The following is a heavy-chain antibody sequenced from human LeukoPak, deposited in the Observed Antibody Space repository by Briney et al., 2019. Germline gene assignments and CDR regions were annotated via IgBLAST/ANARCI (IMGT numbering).Heavy chain of an antibody. CDR2: ISAYNGNT. CDR3: ARANYYDSSGGAPSYGMDV. D-gene: IGHD3-22*01. V-gene: IGHV1-18*01. J-gene: IGHJ6*02. CDR1: GYTFTSYG. Sequence: ASVKVSCKASGYTFTSYGISWVRQAPGQGLEWMGWISAYNGNTNYAQKLQGRVTMTTGTSTSTAYMELRSLRSDDTAVYYCARANYYDSSGGAPSYGMDVWGQGTTVTVSS.